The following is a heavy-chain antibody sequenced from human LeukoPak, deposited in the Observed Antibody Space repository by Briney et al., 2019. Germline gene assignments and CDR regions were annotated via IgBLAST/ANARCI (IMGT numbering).Heavy chain of an antibody. Sequence: PSETLSLTCTVSGGSISSSSYYWGWIRQPPGKGLEWIGSIYYSGSTYYNPSLKSRVTISVDTSKNQFSLKLSSVTAADTAVYYCARGPQQWQRRWFDPWGQGTLVTVSS. D-gene: IGHD6-19*01. CDR3: ARGPQQWQRRWFDP. CDR2: IYYSGST. CDR1: GGSISSSSYY. V-gene: IGHV4-39*07. J-gene: IGHJ5*02.